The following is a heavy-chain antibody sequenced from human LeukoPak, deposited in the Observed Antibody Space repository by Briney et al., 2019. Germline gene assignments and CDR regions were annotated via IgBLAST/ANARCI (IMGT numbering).Heavy chain of an antibody. Sequence: PSQTLSPTCAVSGGSISSGSYYWSWIRQPAGKGLEWIGRIYTSGSTNYNPSLKSRVIISVDTSKNQFSLKLSSVTAADTAVYYCARENLPYYFDYWGQGTLVTVSS. CDR2: IYTSGST. J-gene: IGHJ4*02. CDR1: GGSISSGSYY. CDR3: ARENLPYYFDY. V-gene: IGHV4-61*02.